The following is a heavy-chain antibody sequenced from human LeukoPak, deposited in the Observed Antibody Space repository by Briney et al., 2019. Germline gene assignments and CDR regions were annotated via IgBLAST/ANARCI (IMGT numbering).Heavy chain of an antibody. CDR1: GDRFTSYW. J-gene: IGHJ4*02. CDR3: GTRRGSGSYYMDPYFDY. D-gene: IGHD3-10*01. V-gene: IGHV5-51*01. Sequence: GESLKISCKGYGDRFTSYWVAWVRQMPGKGLEWMGIIFPGYSDTRYSPSIQGQVTISVDRSISTAYLQWSSLKASDTAMYYCGTRRGSGSYYMDPYFDYWGQGTLVTVSS. CDR2: IFPGYSDT.